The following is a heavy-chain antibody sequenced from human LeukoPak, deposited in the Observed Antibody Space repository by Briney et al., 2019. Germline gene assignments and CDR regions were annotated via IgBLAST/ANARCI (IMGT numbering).Heavy chain of an antibody. Sequence: PGGSLRLSCAASGFTFSSYAMSWVRQAPGKGLEWVSAISGSGGSTYYADSVKGRFTISRDNSKNTLYLQMNSLRAEDTAVYYCAKVDPRIVGATIGYFDYWGQGNLVTVSS. D-gene: IGHD1-26*01. CDR2: ISGSGGST. CDR3: AKVDPRIVGATIGYFDY. J-gene: IGHJ4*02. V-gene: IGHV3-23*01. CDR1: GFTFSSYA.